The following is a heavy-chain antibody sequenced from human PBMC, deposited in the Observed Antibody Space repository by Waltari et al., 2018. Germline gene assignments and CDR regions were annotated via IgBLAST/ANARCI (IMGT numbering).Heavy chain of an antibody. CDR2: MFYSGTT. D-gene: IGHD1-26*01. CDR3: ARDRSGTINSFDP. V-gene: IGHV4-39*07. Sequence: QLQLQESGPRLVKPAETLSLTCTVSGDSVSSGPYFWAWIRQPPGKGLEWLGSMFYSGTTDNTLSLKSRVTISVDTSKKQVSLQLESVTDADTAVYFCARDRSGTINSFDPWGRGTLVTVSS. J-gene: IGHJ5*02. CDR1: GDSVSSGPYF.